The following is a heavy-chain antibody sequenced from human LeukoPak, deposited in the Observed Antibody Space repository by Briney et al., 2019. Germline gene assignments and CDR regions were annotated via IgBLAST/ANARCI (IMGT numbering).Heavy chain of an antibody. CDR3: ARSGRDDGAFDY. J-gene: IGHJ4*02. V-gene: IGHV1-18*01. D-gene: IGHD1-26*01. CDR1: GYTFTSYG. CDR2: ISAYNGNT. Sequence: ASVKVSCKASGYTFTSYGISWVRQAPGQGLEWMGWISAYNGNTNYAQRLRGRVTMTTDTSTSTAYMELRSLRSDDTAVYYCARSGRDDGAFDYWGQGTLVTVSS.